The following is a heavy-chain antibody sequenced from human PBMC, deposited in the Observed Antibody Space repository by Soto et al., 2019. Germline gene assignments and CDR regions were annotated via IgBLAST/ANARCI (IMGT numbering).Heavy chain of an antibody. CDR3: AKTIDTPSGVSRRGRGALLDY. D-gene: IGHD1-26*01. V-gene: IGHV3-30*18. Sequence: QVQLVESGGGVVQPGRSLRLSCAASGFMFSVYGMHCVRQAPGKGPEWVAVISSDGRSEFYADPVKGRFTISRDNPKSTVFLQMNSLRPEDTAIYYCAKTIDTPSGVSRRGRGALLDYWGQGTLVTVSS. CDR2: ISSDGRSE. J-gene: IGHJ4*02. CDR1: GFMFSVYG.